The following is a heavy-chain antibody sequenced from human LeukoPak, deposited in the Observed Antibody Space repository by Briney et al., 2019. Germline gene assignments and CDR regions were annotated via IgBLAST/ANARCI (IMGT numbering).Heavy chain of an antibody. CDR2: IYTSGST. Sequence: KPSETLSLTCTVSGGSISSYCWSWIRQPAGKGLEWIGRIYTSGSTNYNPSLKSRVTMSVDTSKNQFSLKLSSVTAADTAVYYCARVRLGGSYYSPNYYYYYMDVWGKGTTVTVSS. J-gene: IGHJ6*03. CDR1: GGSISSYC. CDR3: ARVRLGGSYYSPNYYYYYMDV. D-gene: IGHD1-26*01. V-gene: IGHV4-4*07.